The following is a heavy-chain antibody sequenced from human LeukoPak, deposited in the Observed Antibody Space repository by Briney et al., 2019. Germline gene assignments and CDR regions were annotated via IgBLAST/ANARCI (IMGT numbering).Heavy chain of an antibody. D-gene: IGHD3-22*01. CDR1: GYTFTSYG. J-gene: IGHJ4*02. CDR3: ATDLYHYNRSGYSVAY. Sequence: ASVKVSCKASGYTFTSYGIRWVRQAPGQGLEWMGGISAYNGNTNYAKKIQGRVTMTTDTSTSTAYMELRSLRSDDTQVYYCATDLYHYNRSGYSVAYWGQGTLVTVSS. CDR2: ISAYNGNT. V-gene: IGHV1-18*01.